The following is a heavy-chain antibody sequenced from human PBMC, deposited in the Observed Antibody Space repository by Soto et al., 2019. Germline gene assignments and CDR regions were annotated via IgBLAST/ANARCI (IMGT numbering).Heavy chain of an antibody. J-gene: IGHJ4*02. Sequence: GGSLRLSCAASGFTFSSYAMSWVGQAPGKGLEWVSAISGSGGSTYYADSVKGRFTISRDNSKNTLYLQMNSLRAEDTAVYYCARDIVLMVYAFDYWGQGTLVTVSS. D-gene: IGHD2-8*01. CDR1: GFTFSSYA. CDR2: ISGSGGST. CDR3: ARDIVLMVYAFDY. V-gene: IGHV3-23*01.